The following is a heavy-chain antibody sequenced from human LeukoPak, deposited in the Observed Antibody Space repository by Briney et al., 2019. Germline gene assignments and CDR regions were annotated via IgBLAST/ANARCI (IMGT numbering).Heavy chain of an antibody. CDR3: ARGRFGESALYYYYYMDV. V-gene: IGHV1-8*01. D-gene: IGHD3-10*01. CDR2: MNPNSGNT. Sequence: ASVKVSCKASGYTFTSYDINWVRQATGQGLEWMGWMNPNSGNTGYAQKFQGRVTMTRNTSINTAYMELSSLRSEDTAVYYCARGRFGESALYYYYYMDVWGKGTTVTISS. CDR1: GYTFTSYD. J-gene: IGHJ6*03.